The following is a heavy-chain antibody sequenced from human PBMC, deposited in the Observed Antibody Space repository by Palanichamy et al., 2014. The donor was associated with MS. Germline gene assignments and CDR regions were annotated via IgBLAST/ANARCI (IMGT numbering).Heavy chain of an antibody. Sequence: DVQQVESGRGLIQPGGSLKLSCAGSGFTFSAFSFNWVRQAPGKGLEWLSFISNSGRTIYYADSVKGRFTISRDDAKNSVFLLMNSLRAEDTAVYYCARGSYDSSGYYFDYWGQGILVAVSS. D-gene: IGHD3-22*01. CDR2: ISNSGRTI. J-gene: IGHJ4*02. CDR3: ARGSYDSSGYYFDY. CDR1: GFTFSAFS. V-gene: IGHV3-48*04.